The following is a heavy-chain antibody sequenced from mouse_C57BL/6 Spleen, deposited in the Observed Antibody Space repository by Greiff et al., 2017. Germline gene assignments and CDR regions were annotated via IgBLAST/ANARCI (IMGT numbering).Heavy chain of an antibody. CDR2: IYPGDGDT. Sequence: VQLQQSGPELVKPGASVKISCKASGYAFSSSWMNWVKQRPGKGLEWIGRIYPGDGDTNYNGKFKGKATLTADKSSSTAYMQLSSLTSEDSAVYFCARRDWDGDFDYWGQGTTLTVSS. CDR1: GYAFSSSW. CDR3: ARRDWDGDFDY. J-gene: IGHJ2*01. V-gene: IGHV1-82*01. D-gene: IGHD4-1*01.